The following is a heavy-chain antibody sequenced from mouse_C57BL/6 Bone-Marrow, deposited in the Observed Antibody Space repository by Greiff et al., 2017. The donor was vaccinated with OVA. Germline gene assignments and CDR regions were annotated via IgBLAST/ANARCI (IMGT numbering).Heavy chain of an antibody. D-gene: IGHD1-1*01. CDR1: GYTFTSYW. CDR2: IYPGNSDT. V-gene: IGHV1-5*01. Sequence: EVQLHQSGTVLARPGASVKMSCKTSGYTFTSYWMHWVKQRPGQGLEWIGAIYPGNSDTSSNQKFKGKAKLTAVTSASTAYMELSSLTNEDSAVYYCTRSGGSLYAMDYWGQGTSVTVSS. J-gene: IGHJ4*01. CDR3: TRSGGSLYAMDY.